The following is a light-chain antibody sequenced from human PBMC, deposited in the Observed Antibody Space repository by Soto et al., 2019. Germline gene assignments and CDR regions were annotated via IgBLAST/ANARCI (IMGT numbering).Light chain of an antibody. CDR3: SSYAGSNSVV. V-gene: IGLV2-8*01. Sequence: QSALTQPPSASGAPGQSVPISCTGSSSDVGGYNYVSWYQQHPGKAPKLMIYDVSKRPSGVPDRFSGYKSGNTASLTVSGLQAEDEADYYCSSYAGSNSVVFGGGTKLTVL. CDR1: SSDVGGYNY. CDR2: DVS. J-gene: IGLJ2*01.